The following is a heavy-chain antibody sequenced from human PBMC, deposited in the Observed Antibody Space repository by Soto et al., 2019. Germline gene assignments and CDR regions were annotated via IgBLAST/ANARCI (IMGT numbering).Heavy chain of an antibody. CDR1: GFTFSSYA. V-gene: IGHV3-23*01. CDR3: AKSIVVVVAAKEIYYYGMDV. CDR2: ISGSGGST. Sequence: PGGSLRLSCAASGFTFSSYAMSWVRQAPGKGLEWVSAISGSGGSTYYADSVKGRFTISRDNSKNTLYLQMNSLRAEDTAVYYCAKSIVVVVAAKEIYYYGMDVWGQGTTVTVSS. D-gene: IGHD2-15*01. J-gene: IGHJ6*02.